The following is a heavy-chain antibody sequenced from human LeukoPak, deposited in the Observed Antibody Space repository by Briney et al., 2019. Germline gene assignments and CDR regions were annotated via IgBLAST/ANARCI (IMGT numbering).Heavy chain of an antibody. D-gene: IGHD3-10*01. CDR3: ARAFYYGSGSYSGAFDI. CDR2: INPSGGST. J-gene: IGHJ3*02. CDR1: GYTFTSYY. V-gene: IGHV1-46*01. Sequence: GASVKVSCKASGYTFTSYYMHWVRQAPGQGLEWMGIINPSGGSTSYAQKFQGRVTMTRDMSTSTVYMELSSLRSEDTAVYYCARAFYYGSGSYSGAFDIWGQGTMVTVSS.